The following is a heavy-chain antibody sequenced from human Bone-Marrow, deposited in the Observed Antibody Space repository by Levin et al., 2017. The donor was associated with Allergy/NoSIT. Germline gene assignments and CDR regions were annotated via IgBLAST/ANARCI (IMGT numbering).Heavy chain of an antibody. CDR1: GFTVSNFA. CDR2: ISGPGDNT. V-gene: IGHV3-23*01. CDR3: AKDMEKQLLYLSGGQDAFDF. Sequence: GGSLRLSCAASGFTVSNFAMTWVRQAPGKGLEWVATISGPGDNTYYTDSVKGRFTISRDNSKNTFYVQMDSLRAEDTAAYYCAKDMEKQLLYLSGGQDAFDFWGQGTMVTVSS. J-gene: IGHJ3*01. D-gene: IGHD6-19*01.